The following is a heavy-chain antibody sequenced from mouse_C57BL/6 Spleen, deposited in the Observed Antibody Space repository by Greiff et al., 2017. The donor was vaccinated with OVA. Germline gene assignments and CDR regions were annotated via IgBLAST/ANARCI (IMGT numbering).Heavy chain of an antibody. D-gene: IGHD2-1*01. Sequence: EVQVVESGGGLVQPGGSLSLSCAASGFTFTDYYMSWVRQPPGKALEWLGFIRNKANGYTTEYSASVKGRFTISRDNSQSILYLQMNALRAEDSATYYCARIYYGTEGYFDVWGTGTTVTVSS. V-gene: IGHV7-3*01. CDR2: IRNKANGYTT. CDR1: GFTFTDYY. CDR3: ARIYYGTEGYFDV. J-gene: IGHJ1*03.